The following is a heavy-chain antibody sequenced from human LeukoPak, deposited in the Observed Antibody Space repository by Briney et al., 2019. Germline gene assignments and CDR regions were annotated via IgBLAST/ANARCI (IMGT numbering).Heavy chain of an antibody. CDR1: GFTFSSYA. J-gene: IGHJ4*02. CDR2: ISGSGGST. CDR3: AKDPSGSGSAQYDY. D-gene: IGHD3-10*01. V-gene: IGHV3-23*01. Sequence: GGSLRLSCAASGFTFSSYAMSWVRQAPGKGLEWVSAISGSGGSTYYADSVKGRFTISRDNSKNTLYLQMNSLRAEDTAVYYCAKDPSGSGSAQYDYWGQGTLVTVSS.